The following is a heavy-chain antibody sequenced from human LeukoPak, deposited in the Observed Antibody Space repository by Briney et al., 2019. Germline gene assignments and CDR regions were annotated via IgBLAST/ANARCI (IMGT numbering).Heavy chain of an antibody. CDR3: ARGSGSYYAFDI. CDR1: GYTFTSYD. V-gene: IGHV1-8*03. Sequence: ASVKVSCKASGYTFTSYDINWVRQATGQGFEWMGWMNPNSGNTGYAQKFQGRVTITRNTSISTAYMELSSLRSEDTAVYYCARGSGSYYAFDIWGQGTMVTVSS. J-gene: IGHJ3*02. CDR2: MNPNSGNT. D-gene: IGHD1-26*01.